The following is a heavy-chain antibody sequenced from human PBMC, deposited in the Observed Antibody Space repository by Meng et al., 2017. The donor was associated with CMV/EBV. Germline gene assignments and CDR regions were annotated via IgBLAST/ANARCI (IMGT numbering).Heavy chain of an antibody. D-gene: IGHD3-10*01. CDR1: GGAICRSNW. CDR3: ARGPILWFGESSSFDL. V-gene: IGHV4-4*02. Sequence: SGGAICRSNWWSWVRQPPGKGLEWIGEIYHSGSTNYNPSLKSRVTISVDKSKNQFSLKLSSVTAADTAVYYCARGPILWFGESSSFDLWGRGTLVTVSS. CDR2: IYHSGST. J-gene: IGHJ2*01.